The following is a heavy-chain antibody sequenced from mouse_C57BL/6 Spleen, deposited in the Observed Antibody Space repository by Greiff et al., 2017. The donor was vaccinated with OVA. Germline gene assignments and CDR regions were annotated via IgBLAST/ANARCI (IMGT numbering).Heavy chain of an antibody. V-gene: IGHV1-82*01. D-gene: IGHD2-4*01. CDR2: IYPGDGDT. Sequence: QVQLQQPGPELVKPGASVKISCKASGYAFSSSWMNWVKQRPGKGLEWIGRIYPGDGDTNYNGKFKGKATLTADKSSSTAYMQLSSLTSEDSAVYFCARSYDYEAWFAYWGQGTLVTVSA. CDR1: GYAFSSSW. CDR3: ARSYDYEAWFAY. J-gene: IGHJ3*01.